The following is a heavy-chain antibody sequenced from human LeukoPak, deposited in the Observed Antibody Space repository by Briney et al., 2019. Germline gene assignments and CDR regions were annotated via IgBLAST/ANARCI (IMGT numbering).Heavy chain of an antibody. CDR3: ARDLGDY. D-gene: IGHD7-27*01. CDR2: ISYDGSNK. V-gene: IGHV3-30-3*01. CDR1: GFTFSNYA. J-gene: IGHJ4*02. Sequence: GGSLRLSCVASGFTFSNYAMSWVRQAPGKGLEWVAVISYDGSNKYYADSVKGRFTISRDNSKNTLYLQMNSLRAEDTAVYYCARDLGDYWGQGTLVTASS.